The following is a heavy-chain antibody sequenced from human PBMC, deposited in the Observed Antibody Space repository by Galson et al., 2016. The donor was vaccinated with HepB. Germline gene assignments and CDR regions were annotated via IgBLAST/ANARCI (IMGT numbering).Heavy chain of an antibody. Sequence: TLSLTCTVSGASISRGDYCWSWIRQPPGRGLEWLGYISYDGSSYYNPSLTGRVSMSVDASKNQFSLNLSSVTAADTAIYYCARERDGDFLMFAHWGQGTLATVSS. CDR1: GASISRGDYC. CDR3: ARERDGDFLMFAH. V-gene: IGHV4-30-4*01. J-gene: IGHJ4*02. CDR2: ISYDGSS. D-gene: IGHD4-17*01.